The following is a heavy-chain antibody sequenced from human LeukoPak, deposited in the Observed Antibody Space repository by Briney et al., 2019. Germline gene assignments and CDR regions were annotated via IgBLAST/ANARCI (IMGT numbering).Heavy chain of an antibody. D-gene: IGHD2-2*01. Sequence: SETLSLTCAVYGGSFSGYYWSWIRQPPGKGLEWIGEINHSGSTNYNPSLKSRVTISVDTSKNQFSLKLSSVTAADTAVYYCARVVVVPAAIIFGYYYYMDVWGKGTTVTVYS. CDR1: GGSFSGYY. CDR2: INHSGST. V-gene: IGHV4-34*01. CDR3: ARVVVVPAAIIFGYYYYMDV. J-gene: IGHJ6*03.